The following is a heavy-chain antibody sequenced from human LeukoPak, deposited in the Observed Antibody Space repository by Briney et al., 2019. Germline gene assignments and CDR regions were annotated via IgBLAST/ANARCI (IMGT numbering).Heavy chain of an antibody. J-gene: IGHJ4*02. CDR3: ARVSSPVAGTRDPPEY. Sequence: GGSLRLSCAASGFTFSSRSMSWVRQAPGRGLEWVSSICRSSENIYYADSVKGRFTISRDNAKNSLYLQMDSLRAEDTAVYYCARVSSPVAGTRDPPEYWGQGTLVTVSS. CDR1: GFTFSSRS. D-gene: IGHD6-19*01. V-gene: IGHV3-21*01. CDR2: ICRSSENI.